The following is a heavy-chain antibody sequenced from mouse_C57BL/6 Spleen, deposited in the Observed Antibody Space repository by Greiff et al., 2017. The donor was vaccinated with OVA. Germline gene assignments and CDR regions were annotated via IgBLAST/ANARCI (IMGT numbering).Heavy chain of an antibody. CDR3: ARYYDYDGYAMDY. CDR1: GFTFSDYY. J-gene: IGHJ4*01. D-gene: IGHD2-4*01. Sequence: DVKLVESEGGLVQPGSSMKLSCTASGFTFSDYYMAWVRQVPEKGLEWVANINYDGSSTYYLDSLKSRFIISRDNAKNILYLQMSSLKSEDTATYYCARYYDYDGYAMDYWGQGTSVTVSS. V-gene: IGHV5-16*01. CDR2: INYDGSST.